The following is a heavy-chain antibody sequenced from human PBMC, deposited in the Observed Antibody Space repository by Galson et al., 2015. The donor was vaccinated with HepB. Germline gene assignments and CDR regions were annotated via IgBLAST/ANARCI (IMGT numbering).Heavy chain of an antibody. D-gene: IGHD3-22*01. CDR2: ISSSSSYI. V-gene: IGHV3-21*04. Sequence: SLRLSCAASGFTFSSYSMNWVRQAPGKGLEWVSSISSSSSYIYYADSVKGRFTISRDNAKNSLYLQMNSLRAEDTALYYCAKDMGYDSSGPGGYWGQGTLVTVSS. J-gene: IGHJ4*02. CDR1: GFTFSSYS. CDR3: AKDMGYDSSGPGGY.